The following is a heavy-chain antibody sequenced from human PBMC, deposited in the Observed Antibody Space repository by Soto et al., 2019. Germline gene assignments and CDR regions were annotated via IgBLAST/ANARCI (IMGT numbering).Heavy chain of an antibody. CDR3: ARSQGGSSSLDIYYYYYYGMDV. V-gene: IGHV1-69*01. CDR2: IIPIFGTA. CDR1: GGTFSSYA. D-gene: IGHD2-15*01. Sequence: QVQLVQSGAEAKKPGSSVKVSCKAPGGTFSSYAISWVRQAPGQGLEWMGGIIPIFGTAKYVQKFQGRVTITADESTSTGYMELSSLRSEDTAVYYCARSQGGSSSLDIYYYYYYGMDVWGQGTTVTVSS. J-gene: IGHJ6*02.